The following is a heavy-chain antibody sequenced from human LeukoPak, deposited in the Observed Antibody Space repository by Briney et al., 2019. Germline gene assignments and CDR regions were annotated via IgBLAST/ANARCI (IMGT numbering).Heavy chain of an antibody. CDR3: ARGRHYDSSGYYSPQPAATFDY. CDR1: GGSISSYY. J-gene: IGHJ4*02. V-gene: IGHV4-4*07. CDR2: IYTSGST. Sequence: SETLSLTCTVSGGSISSYYWSWIRQPAGKGLEWIGRIYTSGSTNYNPSLKSRVTMSVDTSKNQFSLKLSSVAAADTAVYYCARGRHYDSSGYYSPQPAATFDYWGQGTLVTVSS. D-gene: IGHD3-22*01.